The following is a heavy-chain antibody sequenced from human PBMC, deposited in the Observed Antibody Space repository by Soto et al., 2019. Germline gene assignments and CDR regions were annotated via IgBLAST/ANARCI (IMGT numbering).Heavy chain of an antibody. CDR3: ARFGGSNWFDP. Sequence: QVQLVQSGAEVKKPGSSVKVSCKASGGTFSSYTISWVRQAPGQGLEWMGRIIPIIGIANYAQKFQGRVTITADKSTSTAYLELSSLRSADTAVYYCARFGGSNWFDPWGQGTLVTVSS. V-gene: IGHV1-69*02. CDR2: IIPIIGIA. D-gene: IGHD3-10*01. J-gene: IGHJ5*02. CDR1: GGTFSSYT.